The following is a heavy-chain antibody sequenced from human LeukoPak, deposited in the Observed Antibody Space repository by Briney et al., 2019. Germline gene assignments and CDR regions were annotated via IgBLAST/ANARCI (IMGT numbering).Heavy chain of an antibody. CDR3: ARGPHITMIVVGLQH. V-gene: IGHV1-2*02. J-gene: IGHJ1*01. CDR1: GYTFTDYY. D-gene: IGHD3-22*01. CDR2: INPNSGGT. Sequence: ASVKVSRKASGYTFTDYYMHWVRQAPGQGLEWMGWINPNSGGTNYAQKFQGRVTMTRDTSISTAYMELSRLRSDDTAVYYCARGPHITMIVVGLQHWGQGTLVTVSS.